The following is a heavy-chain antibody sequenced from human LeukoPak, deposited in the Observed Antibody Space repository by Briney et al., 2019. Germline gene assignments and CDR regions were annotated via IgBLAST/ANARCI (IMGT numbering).Heavy chain of an antibody. CDR2: ISPSGGST. V-gene: IGHV1-46*01. Sequence: ASVKVSCKAFGYTFTSDYMHWVRQAPGQGPEWMGVISPSGGSTTYAQKFQGRVTMTTDTSTSTAYMELSSLRSEDTAVYYCATPQYYYDSSGYLISRWFDPWGQGTLVTVSS. D-gene: IGHD3-22*01. CDR1: GYTFTSDY. J-gene: IGHJ5*02. CDR3: ATPQYYYDSSGYLISRWFDP.